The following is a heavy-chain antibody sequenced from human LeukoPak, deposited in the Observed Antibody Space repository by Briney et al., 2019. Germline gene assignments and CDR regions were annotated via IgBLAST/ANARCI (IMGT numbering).Heavy chain of an antibody. CDR2: MYYSGLT. Sequence: SETLSLTCIVSGGSIRSDYWSWIRQPPGKPLEWIGYMYYSGLTNSNPSLKSRATLSIDKSRNQFSLNLRSLTAADTAVYYCARGPSEQFLGYYMDVWGKGTTVIVSS. V-gene: IGHV4-59*01. J-gene: IGHJ6*03. CDR1: GGSIRSDY. CDR3: ARGPSEQFLGYYMDV. D-gene: IGHD7-27*01.